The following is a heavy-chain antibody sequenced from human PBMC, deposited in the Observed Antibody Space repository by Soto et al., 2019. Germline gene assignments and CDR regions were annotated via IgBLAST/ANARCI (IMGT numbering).Heavy chain of an antibody. CDR2: INHSGST. CDR1: GGSFSGYY. D-gene: IGHD6-13*01. J-gene: IGHJ4*02. CDR3: ARIATTDSFDY. V-gene: IGHV4-34*01. Sequence: SETLSLTCAVYGGSFSGYYWTWIRQPPGTGLEWIGEINHSGSTYYNPSLKSRVTISVDRSKNQFSLKLSSVTAADTAVYYCARIATTDSFDYWGQGTLVTSPQ.